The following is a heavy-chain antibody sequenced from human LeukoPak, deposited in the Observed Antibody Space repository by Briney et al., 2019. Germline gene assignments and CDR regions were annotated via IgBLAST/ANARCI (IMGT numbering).Heavy chain of an antibody. CDR3: AREGTAAAGKRRSSQFDY. V-gene: IGHV3-33*01. CDR1: GVTFSIDG. J-gene: IGHJ4*02. CDR2: IWYDVSNK. D-gene: IGHD6-13*01. Sequence: GGSLRLSCAASGVTFSIDGMHWVRQAPGKGREWVAVIWYDVSNKYYADSVKGRFTISRDNSKNTLYLQMNSLIAEDTAVYYCAREGTAAAGKRRSSQFDYWGQGTLVTVSS.